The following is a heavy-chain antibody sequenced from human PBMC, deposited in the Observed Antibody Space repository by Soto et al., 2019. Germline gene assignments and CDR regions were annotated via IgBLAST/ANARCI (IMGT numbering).Heavy chain of an antibody. CDR2: ISYDGSNK. CDR1: GFTFSSYA. CDR3: ARGLRHIVVAQAASGYYYGMDV. D-gene: IGHD2-2*01. Sequence: GGSLRLSCAASGFTFSSYAMHWVRQAPGKGLEWVAVISYDGSNKYYADSVKGRFTISRDNSKNTLYLQMNSLRAEDTAVYYCARGLRHIVVAQAASGYYYGMDVWGPGTTVTVSS. J-gene: IGHJ6*02. V-gene: IGHV3-30-3*01.